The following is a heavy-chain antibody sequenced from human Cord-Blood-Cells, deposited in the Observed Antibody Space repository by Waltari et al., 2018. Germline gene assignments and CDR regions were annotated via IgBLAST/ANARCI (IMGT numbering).Heavy chain of an antibody. Sequence: QVQLVQSGAEAQKPGPSVKVSCKASGGTFSSYASSWVRQPPGQGLEWRGGIIPIFGTANYAQKFQGRVTITADESTSTAYMELSSLRSEDTAVYYCARKGIRGYSYGSFDYWGQGTLVTVSS. V-gene: IGHV1-69*01. CDR1: GGTFSSYA. CDR3: ARKGIRGYSYGSFDY. J-gene: IGHJ4*02. CDR2: IIPIFGTA. D-gene: IGHD5-18*01.